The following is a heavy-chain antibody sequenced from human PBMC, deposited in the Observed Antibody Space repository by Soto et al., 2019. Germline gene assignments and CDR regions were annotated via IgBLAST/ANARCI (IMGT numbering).Heavy chain of an antibody. D-gene: IGHD1-1*01. CDR3: AKVERDYYYYYAMDV. Sequence: QVQLVESGGGVVQPGRSLRLSCAASGFTFNSYGMHWVRQAPGKGLEWVAVISYDGSNKYYADSVKGRFTISRDNSKNTLYLQMNSLRAEDTAVYYCAKVERDYYYYYAMDVWGQGTTVTVSS. CDR1: GFTFNSYG. J-gene: IGHJ6*02. CDR2: ISYDGSNK. V-gene: IGHV3-30*18.